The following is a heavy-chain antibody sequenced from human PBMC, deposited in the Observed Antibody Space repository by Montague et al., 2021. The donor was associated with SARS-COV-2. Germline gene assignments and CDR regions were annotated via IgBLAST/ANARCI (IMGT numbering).Heavy chain of an antibody. D-gene: IGHD4-11*01. CDR3: ARERGRGVDYFDP. Sequence: SETLSLTCAVYGRSFSGYFWSWIRQTPGRGLEWIGEINHGGSADYNPSLKSRVTLSVDTSKAQFSIILTSVTAAATAVYYCARERGRGVDYFDPWGQGTLVTVSS. J-gene: IGHJ5*02. CDR2: INHGGSA. CDR1: GRSFSGYF. V-gene: IGHV4-34*01.